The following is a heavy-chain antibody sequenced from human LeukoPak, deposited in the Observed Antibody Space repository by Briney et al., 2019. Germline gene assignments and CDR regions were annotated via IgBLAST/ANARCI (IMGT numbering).Heavy chain of an antibody. V-gene: IGHV1-18*01. CDR3: ARDLPFEGLLEWLLEY. CDR1: GYTFTSFG. Sequence: ALVKVSCKASGYTFTSFGITWVRRAPGQGLEWVGWISANNGNRNYAQKFQDRVAMTVDILTSTAYMELWSLRPDDTAVYYCARDLPFEGLLEWLLEYWGQGTLVTVSS. CDR2: ISANNGNR. J-gene: IGHJ4*02. D-gene: IGHD3-3*01.